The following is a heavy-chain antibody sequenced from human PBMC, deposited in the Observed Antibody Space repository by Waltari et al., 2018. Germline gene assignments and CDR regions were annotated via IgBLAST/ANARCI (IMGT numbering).Heavy chain of an antibody. D-gene: IGHD3-16*01. V-gene: IGHV4-39*01. J-gene: IGHJ3*02. Sequence: QLQLQESGPGLVKPSETLSLTCQVPGGLITIYSFYWGWIRQPPGKGLEWIGSFFYSGTTNYNPSLKSRVTTFVDTSKNHFSLKLSSVTAADTATYYCSRQRWGQFDAFDIWGLGTMVTVSS. CDR2: FFYSGTT. CDR3: SRQRWGQFDAFDI. CDR1: GGLITIYSFY.